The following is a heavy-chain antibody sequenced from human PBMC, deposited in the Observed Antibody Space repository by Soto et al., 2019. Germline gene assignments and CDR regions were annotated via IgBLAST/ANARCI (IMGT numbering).Heavy chain of an antibody. CDR1: DGSISSSSYY. Sequence: TLSLTCTVSDGSISSSSYYWGWILQPPGKRLEWIGSIYYIGSTYYNPSLNSRVTISVDTSKNQFSLKLSSVTAADTAVYYCARLSGDAYWFDPWGQGTLVTVSS. J-gene: IGHJ5*02. CDR3: ARLSGDAYWFDP. D-gene: IGHD2-21*02. CDR2: IYYIGST. V-gene: IGHV4-39*01.